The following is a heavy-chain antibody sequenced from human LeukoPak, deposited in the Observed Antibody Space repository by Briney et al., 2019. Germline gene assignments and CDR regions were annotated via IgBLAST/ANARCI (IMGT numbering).Heavy chain of an antibody. Sequence: GGSLRLSCAASGFTFSSYWMSWVRQAPGKGLEWVANIKQDGSEKYYVDSVKGRFTISRDNAKNSLYLQMNSLRAEDTALYYCAKVSRRGPSKFFQHWGQGTLVTVSS. J-gene: IGHJ1*01. V-gene: IGHV3-7*03. CDR1: GFTFSSYW. CDR2: IKQDGSEK. D-gene: IGHD2-2*01. CDR3: AKVSRRGPSKFFQH.